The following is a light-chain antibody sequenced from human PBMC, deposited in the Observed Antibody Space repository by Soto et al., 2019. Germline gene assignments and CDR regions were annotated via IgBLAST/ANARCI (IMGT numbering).Light chain of an antibody. V-gene: IGKV1-8*01. J-gene: IGKJ1*01. CDR3: QQYYSYPRT. Sequence: AIRMTQSPSSLSASTGDRVTITCRARQGISSYLAWYQQKPGKAPKLLIYAASTFQSGVPSRFSGSGSGTDFTLTISCLQSEDFATYYCQQYYSYPRTFGQGTKVEIK. CDR2: AAS. CDR1: QGISSY.